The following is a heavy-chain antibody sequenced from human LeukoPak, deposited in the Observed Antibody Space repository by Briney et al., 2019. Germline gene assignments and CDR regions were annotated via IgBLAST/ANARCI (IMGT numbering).Heavy chain of an antibody. Sequence: ASGKVSCKAAVYSFIGYYIHWVRQAPGQGPGWMGWINPNSGGTNYPQKFQGRVTMTRDTSISTAYMELSRLRSDDTAVYYCARAMVRGVIIDYWGQGTLVTVSS. CDR1: VYSFIGYY. D-gene: IGHD3-10*01. J-gene: IGHJ4*02. CDR3: ARAMVRGVIIDY. CDR2: INPNSGGT. V-gene: IGHV1-2*02.